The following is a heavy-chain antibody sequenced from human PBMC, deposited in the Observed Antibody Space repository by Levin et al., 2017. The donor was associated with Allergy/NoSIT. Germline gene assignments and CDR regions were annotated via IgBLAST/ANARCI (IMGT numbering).Heavy chain of an antibody. CDR3: ARVHKEQWLDTGYSYRGMDV. D-gene: IGHD6-19*01. CDR1: GGSISSSY. Sequence: SQTLSLTCNVSGGSISSSYWSWIRQPPGKGLEWIGCIYYTGSTHYNPSLKSRVTISVDTSKKTFSLKLNSVTDADTAVYYCARVHKEQWLDTGYSYRGMDVWGQGTTVTVSS. V-gene: IGHV4-59*01. CDR2: IYYTGST. J-gene: IGHJ6*02.